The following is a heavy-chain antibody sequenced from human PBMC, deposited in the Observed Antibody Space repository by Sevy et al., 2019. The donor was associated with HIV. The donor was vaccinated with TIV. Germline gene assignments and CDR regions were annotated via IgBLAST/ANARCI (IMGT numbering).Heavy chain of an antibody. CDR3: AKSEWGNIGFCTRSSCYPFDY. CDR2: ISGSHGTP. V-gene: IGHV3-23*01. D-gene: IGHD2-2*01. CDR1: GFTFTSYA. Sequence: GGSLRLSCAASGFTFTSYAMSWVRQAPGKGLEWVSSISGSHGTPYYADSVKGRFTISRDNSKKTLYLQMSSLRAEDTAVYYCAKSEWGNIGFCTRSSCYPFDYWGQGTLVTVSS. J-gene: IGHJ4*02.